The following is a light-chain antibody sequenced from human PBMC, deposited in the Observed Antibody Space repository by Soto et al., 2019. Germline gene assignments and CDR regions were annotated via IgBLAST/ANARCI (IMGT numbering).Light chain of an antibody. Sequence: EIVMTQSPATLSVSPGERATLSCRASQRVNSNLAWYQQKPGQAPRLLIYGASTRATAIPDRFSGGGSGTEFTHTISSLQSEYFSLYYCQQYNNWPLTFGGGTNVEIK. CDR1: QRVNSN. V-gene: IGKV3-15*01. CDR2: GAS. J-gene: IGKJ4*01. CDR3: QQYNNWPLT.